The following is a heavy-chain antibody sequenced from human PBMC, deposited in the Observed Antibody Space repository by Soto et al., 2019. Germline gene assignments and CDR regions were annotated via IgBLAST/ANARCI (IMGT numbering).Heavy chain of an antibody. J-gene: IGHJ4*02. D-gene: IGHD3-9*01. Sequence: QVQLVQSGAEVKKPGDSVKVSCKASGYTFGHFYITWVRQAPGQGLEWMGAISPHNRNTNYAEKFRGRVTMTTDTSTTTAYVGLRSLRSDDTAVYYCARDEGGYDILTGYYKAHHFDQWGQGALVTVAS. CDR2: ISPHNRNT. V-gene: IGHV1-18*01. CDR1: GYTFGHFY. CDR3: ARDEGGYDILTGYYKAHHFDQ.